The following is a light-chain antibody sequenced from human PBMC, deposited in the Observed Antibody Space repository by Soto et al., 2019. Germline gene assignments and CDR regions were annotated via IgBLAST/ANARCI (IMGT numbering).Light chain of an antibody. CDR1: QSVSSSY. Sequence: EIVLTQSPGTLSLSPGERATLSCRASQSVSSSYLAWYQQKSGQAPRLLIYGASNRATGIPDRFSGSGSGTDFSLTISRLETADFAVYYCQQYGRSSWTFXQGTKVDIK. CDR3: QQYGRSSWT. V-gene: IGKV3-20*01. CDR2: GAS. J-gene: IGKJ1*01.